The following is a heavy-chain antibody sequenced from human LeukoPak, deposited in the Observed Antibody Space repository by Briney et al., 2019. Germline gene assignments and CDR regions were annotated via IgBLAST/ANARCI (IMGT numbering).Heavy chain of an antibody. CDR1: GFTFSTYS. CDR2: ISSSSVYI. D-gene: IGHD3-22*01. J-gene: IGHJ4*02. V-gene: IGHV3-21*01. Sequence: GGSLRLSCVVSGFTFSTYSMNWLRQAPGKGLEWFSYISSSSVYIHYADSVKGRFTISRDNTKKSLYLQMNRLRAEDTAVYYCARRYYYDSSSDFDGWGQGTLVTVSS. CDR3: ARRYYYDSSSDFDG.